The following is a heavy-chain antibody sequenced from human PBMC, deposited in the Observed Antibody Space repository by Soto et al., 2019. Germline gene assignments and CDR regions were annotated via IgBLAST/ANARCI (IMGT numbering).Heavy chain of an antibody. CDR2: INSDGSST. Sequence: PGGSLRLSCAASGFTFSSYWMHWVRQAPGKGLVWVSRINSDGSSTSYADSVKGRFTISRDNAKNTLYLQMNSLRAEDTAVYYCARVTLVRGVIIDYYYYGMDVWGQGTTVTVSS. J-gene: IGHJ6*02. D-gene: IGHD3-10*01. CDR3: ARVTLVRGVIIDYYYYGMDV. CDR1: GFTFSSYW. V-gene: IGHV3-74*01.